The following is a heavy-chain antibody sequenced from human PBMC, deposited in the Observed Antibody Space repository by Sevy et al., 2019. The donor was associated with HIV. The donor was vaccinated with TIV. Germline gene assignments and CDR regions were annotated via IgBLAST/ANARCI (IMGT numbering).Heavy chain of an antibody. J-gene: IGHJ6*02. CDR1: GGSFSGYY. Sequence: SETLSLTCAVYGGSFSGYYWSWIRQPPGKGLEWIGEINHRGSTNYNPSLKSRVTISVDTSKNQFSLRLSSVTAADTAVYYCAGGWRGDLPPINYYYYGMDVWGQGTTVTVSS. V-gene: IGHV4-34*01. CDR2: INHRGST. CDR3: AGGWRGDLPPINYYYYGMDV. D-gene: IGHD3-3*01.